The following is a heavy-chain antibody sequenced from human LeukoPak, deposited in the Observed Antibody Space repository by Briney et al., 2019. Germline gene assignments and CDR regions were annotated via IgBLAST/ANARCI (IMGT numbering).Heavy chain of an antibody. CDR3: ARAIDSGGYQHKGFDP. Sequence: SETLSLTCAVYGASFYNYYWTWIRQPPGKRLEWLGEIGHSGSTNYNPSLKSRVTISVDTSKNQFSLKVTSVTAADTGLYYCARAIDSGGYQHKGFDPWGQGTLVTVSS. V-gene: IGHV4-34*01. CDR2: IGHSGST. D-gene: IGHD3-22*01. J-gene: IGHJ5*02. CDR1: GASFYNYY.